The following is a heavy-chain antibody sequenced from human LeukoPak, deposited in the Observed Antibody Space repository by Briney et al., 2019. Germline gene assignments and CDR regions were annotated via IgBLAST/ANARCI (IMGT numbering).Heavy chain of an antibody. Sequence: ASVKVSCKASGYTFTSYYMHWVRQAPGQGLEWMGMINPSGGSTSYAQKLQGRVTMTRDTSTSTVYMELSSRRSEDTAVYYCARDQTDCSTTSCYKFHYGLDVWGQGTTVTVSS. CDR1: GYTFTSYY. CDR2: INPSGGST. CDR3: ARDQTDCSTTSCYKFHYGLDV. J-gene: IGHJ6*02. V-gene: IGHV1-46*04. D-gene: IGHD2-2*02.